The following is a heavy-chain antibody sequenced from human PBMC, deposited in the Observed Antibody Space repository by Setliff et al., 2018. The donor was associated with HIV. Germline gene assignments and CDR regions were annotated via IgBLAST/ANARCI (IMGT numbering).Heavy chain of an antibody. CDR3: GRQAWDHQSSGYFVDY. CDR1: GHSISSGYY. V-gene: IGHV4-38-2*02. D-gene: IGHD6-19*01. CDR2: IYQTGST. J-gene: IGHJ4*02. Sequence: TLSLTCTVSGHSISSGYYWGWIRQPPGKGLEWIGSIYQTGSTNYNPSLKSRVTVSLDMSKNQFSLKLTSVTAADTAVYYCGRQAWDHQSSGYFVDYWGQGTLVTVSS.